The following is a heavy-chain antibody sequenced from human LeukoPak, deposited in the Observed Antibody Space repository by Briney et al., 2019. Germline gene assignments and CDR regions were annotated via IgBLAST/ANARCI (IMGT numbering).Heavy chain of an antibody. D-gene: IGHD6-19*01. CDR2: ISSSGST. Sequence: TLSLTCTVSGDSIISGDYYWSWIRQPAGKGLEWIGRISSSGSTNYNPSLKSRVTISVDTSKNQFSLKPSSVTAADTAVYYCARDGSGWYGNWFDPWGQGTLVTVSS. CDR1: GDSIISGDYY. J-gene: IGHJ5*02. V-gene: IGHV4-61*02. CDR3: ARDGSGWYGNWFDP.